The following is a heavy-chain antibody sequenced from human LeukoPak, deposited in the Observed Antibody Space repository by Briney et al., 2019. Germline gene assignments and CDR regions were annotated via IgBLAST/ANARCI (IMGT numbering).Heavy chain of an antibody. CDR3: AKDPNPREYQLLYGY. D-gene: IGHD2-2*02. CDR1: GFNFSSYA. V-gene: IGHV3-23*01. CDR2: ISGSGGST. J-gene: IGHJ4*02. Sequence: GGSLRLSXAASGFNFSSYAMSWVRQTPGKGLEGVSGISGSGGSTYYADSVKGRFTISRDNSKNTLYLQMDSLRAEDTAVYYCAKDPNPREYQLLYGYWGQGTLVTVSS.